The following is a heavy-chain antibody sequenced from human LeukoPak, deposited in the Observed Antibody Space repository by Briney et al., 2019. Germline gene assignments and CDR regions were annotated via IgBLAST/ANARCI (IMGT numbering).Heavy chain of an antibody. Sequence: GGSLRLSCAASEFTFSSYGMHWVRQAPGKGLEWVAVISYDGSNKYYAESAKGRFTISRDNSKNTLYLQMNSLRSDDTAVYYCARDLPVVIAVAGTLDYWGQGTLVTVSS. D-gene: IGHD6-19*01. CDR2: ISYDGSNK. CDR3: ARDLPVVIAVAGTLDY. CDR1: EFTFSSYG. J-gene: IGHJ4*02. V-gene: IGHV3-30*03.